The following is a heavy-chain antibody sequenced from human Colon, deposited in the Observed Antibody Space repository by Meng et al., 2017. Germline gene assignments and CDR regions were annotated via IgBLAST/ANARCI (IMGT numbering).Heavy chain of an antibody. D-gene: IGHD3-10*01. V-gene: IGHV4-31*11. Sequence: QLPLQESGPGLVKPSQTLSLTCVVSGGSISGDGYYWSWIRQHPGKGLEWIGYVHDSGDTYYKSSLKSRITISIDTSENQFSLKLKSVTAADTAVYYCARDPSNRGAFFDPWGQGTLVTVSS. J-gene: IGHJ5*02. CDR3: ARDPSNRGAFFDP. CDR2: VHDSGDT. CDR1: GGSISGDGYY.